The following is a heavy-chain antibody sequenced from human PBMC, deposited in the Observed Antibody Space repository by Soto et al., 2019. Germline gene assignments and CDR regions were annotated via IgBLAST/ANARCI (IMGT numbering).Heavy chain of an antibody. CDR3: ARGRGCSTGCHNFDY. J-gene: IGHJ4*02. V-gene: IGHV3-7*01. Sequence: EVQLVESGGGLVQPGGSLRLSCAASGFTFSSYWRSWVRQAPGRGLEWVANIKQDGSENYYVDSVKGRFTISRDNAKNSLYLQMNSLRAEDTAVYYCARGRGCSTGCHNFDYWGQGTLVTVSS. CDR2: IKQDGSEN. D-gene: IGHD2-2*01. CDR1: GFTFSSYW.